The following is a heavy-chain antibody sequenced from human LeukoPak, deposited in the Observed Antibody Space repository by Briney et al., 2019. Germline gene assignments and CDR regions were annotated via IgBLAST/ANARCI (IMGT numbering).Heavy chain of an antibody. V-gene: IGHV1-18*01. J-gene: IGHJ4*02. CDR2: ISAYNGNT. CDR3: AGDLPPKYDSSGYYDY. CDR1: GYTFTSYG. D-gene: IGHD3-22*01. Sequence: ASVKVSCKASGYTFTSYGISWVRQAPGQGPEWMGWISAYNGNTNYAQKLQGRVTMTTDTSTSTAYMELRSLRSDDTAVYYCAGDLPPKYDSSGYYDYWGQGTLVTVSS.